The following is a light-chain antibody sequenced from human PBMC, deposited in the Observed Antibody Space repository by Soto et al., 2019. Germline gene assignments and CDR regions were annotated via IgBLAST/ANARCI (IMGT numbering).Light chain of an antibody. Sequence: DIVMTQSPDSLAVSLGERATINCKSSQSVLYSSNNKNYLAWYQQKPGQPPKLLIYWASTRESGVPDRFSGSGCGTDFTLTISSLQAEDVAVYYCQYGFTFGPGTKVDIK. CDR1: QSVLYSSNNKNY. CDR2: WAS. CDR3: QYGFT. V-gene: IGKV4-1*01. J-gene: IGKJ3*01.